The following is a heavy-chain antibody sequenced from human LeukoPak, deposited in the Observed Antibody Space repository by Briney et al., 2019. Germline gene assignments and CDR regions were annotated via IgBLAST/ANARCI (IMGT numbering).Heavy chain of an antibody. V-gene: IGHV1-69*04. CDR2: IIPIFGIA. CDR3: ASGGYYDSSGYYEGEFDY. D-gene: IGHD3-22*01. CDR1: GGTFSSYA. J-gene: IGHJ4*02. Sequence: SVKVSCKASGGTFSSYAISWVRQAPGQGLEWMGRIIPIFGIANYAQKFQGRVTITAEKSTSTAYMELSSLRSEDTAVYYCASGGYYDSSGYYEGEFDYWGQGTLVTVSS.